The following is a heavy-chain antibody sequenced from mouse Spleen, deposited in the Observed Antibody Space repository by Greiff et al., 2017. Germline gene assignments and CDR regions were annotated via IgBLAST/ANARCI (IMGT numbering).Heavy chain of an antibody. V-gene: IGHV5-6-5*01. CDR2: ISSGGST. CDR3: ARGSYYYGRGYAMDY. CDR1: GFTFSSYA. J-gene: IGHJ4*01. Sequence: EVKVVESGGGLVKPGGSLKLSCAASGFTFSSYAMSWVRQTPEKRLEWVASISSGGSTYYPDSVKGRFTISRDNARNILYLQMSSLRSEDTDMYYCARGSYYYGRGYAMDYWGQGTSVTVSS. D-gene: IGHD1-1*01.